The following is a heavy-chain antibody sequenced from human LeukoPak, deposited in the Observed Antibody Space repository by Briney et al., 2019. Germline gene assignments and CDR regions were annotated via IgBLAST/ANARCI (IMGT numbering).Heavy chain of an antibody. J-gene: IGHJ4*02. D-gene: IGHD5-12*01. CDR3: AKDAGGYDSDY. V-gene: IGHV3-21*01. CDR1: GFTFSSYS. Sequence: GGSLRLSCAPSGFTFSSYSMNWVRQAPGKGLEWVSSISSSSSYIYYADSVKGRFTISRGNAKNSLYLQMNSLRAEDTAVYYCAKDAGGYDSDYWGQGTLVTVSS. CDR2: ISSSSSYI.